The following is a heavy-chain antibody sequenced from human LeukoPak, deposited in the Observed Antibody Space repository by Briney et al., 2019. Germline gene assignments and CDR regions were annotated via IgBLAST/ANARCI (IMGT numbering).Heavy chain of an antibody. CDR1: GGSISSYY. Sequence: SETLSLTCTASGGSISSYYWSWIRQPPGKGLEWIGYIYYSGSTNYNPSLKSRVTISVDTSKNQFSLKLSSVTAADTAVYYCARANSYYYYMDVWGKGTTVTISS. D-gene: IGHD2-8*01. CDR3: ARANSYYYYMDV. CDR2: IYYSGST. J-gene: IGHJ6*03. V-gene: IGHV4-59*01.